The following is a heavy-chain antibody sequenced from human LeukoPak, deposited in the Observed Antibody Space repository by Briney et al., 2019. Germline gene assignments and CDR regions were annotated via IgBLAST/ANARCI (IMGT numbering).Heavy chain of an antibody. CDR3: VRQSGSYYSEIGY. Sequence: GESLKISCKGSGYSFSSYWIAWVRQMPGKGLEWMGIIYPGDSDMRYSPSFEGQVTISADKSISTAYLQWSSLKASDTAMYYCVRQSGSYYSEIGYWGQGTLVTVSS. V-gene: IGHV5-51*01. D-gene: IGHD1-26*01. CDR2: IYPGDSDM. J-gene: IGHJ4*02. CDR1: GYSFSSYW.